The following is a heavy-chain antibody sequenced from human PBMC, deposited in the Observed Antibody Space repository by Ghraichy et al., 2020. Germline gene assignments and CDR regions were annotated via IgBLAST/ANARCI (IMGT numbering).Heavy chain of an antibody. J-gene: IGHJ4*02. CDR1: GFTFSVFW. CDR2: IKQDGRDK. D-gene: IGHD6-13*01. CDR3: ARGRWGSSSRYGVYFDY. V-gene: IGHV3-7*01. Sequence: GGSLRLSCAASGFTFSVFWMNWVRQAPGKGLEWVANIKQDGRDKYYVDSVKGRFAISRDNANNSLYLQLNSLKVEDTAVYYCARGRWGSSSRYGVYFDYWGRGTLVTVSS.